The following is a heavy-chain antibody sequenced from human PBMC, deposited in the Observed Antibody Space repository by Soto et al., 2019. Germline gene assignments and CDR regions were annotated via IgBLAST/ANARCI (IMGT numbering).Heavy chain of an antibody. J-gene: IGHJ3*01. CDR3: AKDTVGGYSFWRGYYSDRLDV. CDR1: GFTFDSYA. CDR2: ISGSADGT. D-gene: IGHD3-3*01. V-gene: IGHV3-23*01. Sequence: EVKLLESGGGLAQPGGSLRLSCVGSGFTFDSYAISWVRQAPGERLQWIAAISGSADGTDYAHSVRGRFTISRDNAKKTVHLEMDSLRVEDRAVYFCAKDTVGGYSFWRGYYSDRLDVWGQGTLVSVS.